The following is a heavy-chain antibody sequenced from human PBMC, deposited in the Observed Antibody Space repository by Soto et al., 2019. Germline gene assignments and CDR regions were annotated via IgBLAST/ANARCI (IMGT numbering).Heavy chain of an antibody. CDR2: ISGSGGST. CDR1: GFTFSSYA. CDR3: AKDRGAVVPVPWFDP. V-gene: IGHV3-23*01. D-gene: IGHD3-10*01. J-gene: IGHJ5*02. Sequence: GGSLRLSCAASGFTFSSYAMSWVRQAPGRGLEWVSAISGSGGSTYYADSVKGRFTISRDNSKNTLYLQMNSLRAEDTAVYYCAKDRGAVVPVPWFDPWGQGTLVTVSS.